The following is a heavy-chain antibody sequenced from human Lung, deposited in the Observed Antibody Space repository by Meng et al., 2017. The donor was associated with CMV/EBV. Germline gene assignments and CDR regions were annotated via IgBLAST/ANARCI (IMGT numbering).Heavy chain of an antibody. D-gene: IGHD1-14*01. Sequence: QVKLVRCGAEVKKPGSSVKVACKTSGDSFSTQTFSWVRQAPGQGLEWMGGLIAVFDKTKAAPRFQDRVTFTADESTSTAYMELSSLTFDDTAVYFCARGRRNEPLFDYWGQGTLVTVSS. CDR3: ARGRRNEPLFDY. CDR1: GDSFSTQT. CDR2: LIAVFDKT. J-gene: IGHJ4*02. V-gene: IGHV1-69*13.